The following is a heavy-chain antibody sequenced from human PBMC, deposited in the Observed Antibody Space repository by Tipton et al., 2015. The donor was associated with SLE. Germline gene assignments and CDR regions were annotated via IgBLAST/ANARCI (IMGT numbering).Heavy chain of an antibody. V-gene: IGHV1-8*01. CDR3: ERAVDWWPVYMDV. CDR2: MHPNGGES. Sequence: QSGAEVKKPGASVKVSCKASRDTFTTYDINWVRQAAGQGLEWMGWMHPNGGESGYAQKFQGRFTMTRDTSISTAYMELSSLRADDTAVYYCERAVDWWPVYMDVWGQGTTVTVSS. CDR1: RDTFTTYD. J-gene: IGHJ6*03. D-gene: IGHD2-15*01.